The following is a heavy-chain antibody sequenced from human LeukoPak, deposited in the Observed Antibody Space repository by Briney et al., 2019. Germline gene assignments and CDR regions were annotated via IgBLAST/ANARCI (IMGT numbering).Heavy chain of an antibody. J-gene: IGHJ4*02. CDR1: GFTFSSYG. Sequence: PGRSLRLSCAASGFTFSSYGMHWVRQAPGKGLEWVAVIWYDGSNKYYADSVKGRFTISRDNSKNTLYLQMNSLRAEDTAVYYSAKGLRPLGWDSERGXLXXWGQXTLVT. D-gene: IGHD1-26*01. CDR3: AKGLRPLGWDSERGXLXX. CDR2: IWYDGSNK. V-gene: IGHV3-33*06.